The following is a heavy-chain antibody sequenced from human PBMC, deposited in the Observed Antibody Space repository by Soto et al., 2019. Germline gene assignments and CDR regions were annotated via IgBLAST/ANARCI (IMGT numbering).Heavy chain of an antibody. J-gene: IGHJ3*02. V-gene: IGHV4-59*08. Sequence: SETLSLTSTVSGGAISSHYWSCILQPPRKGLDGIGYIYYSGSTNYNPSLKSRVTIAVDTSKNQFSLKLSSVTAADTAVYYCARRRIQLGAWSNAFDIWGQGTMVTVSS. CDR1: GGAISSHY. D-gene: IGHD5-18*01. CDR2: IYYSGST. CDR3: ARRRIQLGAWSNAFDI.